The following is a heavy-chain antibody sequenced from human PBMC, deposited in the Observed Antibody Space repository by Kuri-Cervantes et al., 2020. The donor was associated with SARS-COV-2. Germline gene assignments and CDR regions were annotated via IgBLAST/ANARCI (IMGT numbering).Heavy chain of an antibody. V-gene: IGHV3-43*02. J-gene: IGHJ5*02. CDR3: AKSVGSTSLYNWFDP. CDR2: ISGDGGST. Sequence: LSLTCAASGFTFDDYAMHWVRQAPGKGLEWVSLISGDGGSTYYADSVKGRFTISRDNSKNSLYLQMNSLRAEDTALYYCAKSVGSTSLYNWFDPWGQGTLVTVSS. CDR1: GFTFDDYA. D-gene: IGHD2-2*01.